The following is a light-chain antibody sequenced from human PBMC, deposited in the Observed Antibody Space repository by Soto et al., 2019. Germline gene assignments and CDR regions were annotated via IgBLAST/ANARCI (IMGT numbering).Light chain of an antibody. CDR2: EVS. V-gene: IGLV2-14*01. CDR1: SSDFGGYNY. J-gene: IGLJ1*01. CDR3: SSYTSSSTLYV. Sequence: QTVLTQPASVSGSPGQSITISCTGTSSDFGGYNYVSWYQQHPGKAPKLMSYEVSNRPSGVSNRFSGSKSGNTASLTISGLQAEDEADYYCSSYTSSSTLYVFGTGTKATVL.